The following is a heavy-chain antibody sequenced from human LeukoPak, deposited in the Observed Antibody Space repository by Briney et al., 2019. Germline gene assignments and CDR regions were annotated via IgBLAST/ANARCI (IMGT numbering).Heavy chain of an antibody. CDR1: GYTLTELS. V-gene: IGHV1-24*01. CDR3: ASLYADILTGYYPYDVYYFDY. D-gene: IGHD3-9*01. J-gene: IGHJ4*02. CDR2: FDPEDGET. Sequence: ASVKVSCKVSGYTLTELSMHWVRQAPGKGLEWMGGFDPEDGETIYAQKFQGRVTMTEDTSTDTAYMELSSLRSEDTAVYYYASLYADILTGYYPYDVYYFDYWGQGTLVTVSS.